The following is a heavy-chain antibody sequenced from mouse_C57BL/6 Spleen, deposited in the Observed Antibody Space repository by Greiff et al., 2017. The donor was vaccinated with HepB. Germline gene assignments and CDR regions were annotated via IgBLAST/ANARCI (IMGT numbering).Heavy chain of an antibody. CDR2: IYPGSGNT. Sequence: LMESGPELVKPGASVKISCKASGYTFTDYYINWVKQRPGQGLEWIGWIYPGSGNTKYNEKFKGKATLTVDTSSSTAYMQLSSLTSEDSAVYFWARRDYGSSYEDWYFDVWGTGTTVTVSS. V-gene: IGHV1-84*01. CDR3: ARRDYGSSYEDWYFDV. CDR1: GYTFTDYY. J-gene: IGHJ1*03. D-gene: IGHD1-1*01.